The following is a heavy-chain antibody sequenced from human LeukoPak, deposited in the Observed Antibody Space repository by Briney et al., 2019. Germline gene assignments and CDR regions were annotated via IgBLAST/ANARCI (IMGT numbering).Heavy chain of an antibody. J-gene: IGHJ3*01. D-gene: IGHD3-10*01. V-gene: IGHV4-4*07. CDR1: GGSINNYY. CDR3: ARDFPYGSGTYFAFDF. Sequence: PSETLSLTCTVSGGSINNYYWSWIRQPAGKGLEWIGRIHTSGNTNYNPSLKSRVTMSVDTSKNHFSLRLSSVTAADTAVYYCARDFPYGSGTYFAFDFWGQGTMVTVSS. CDR2: IHTSGNT.